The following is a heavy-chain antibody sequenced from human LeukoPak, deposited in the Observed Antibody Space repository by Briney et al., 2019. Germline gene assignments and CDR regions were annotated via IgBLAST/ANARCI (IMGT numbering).Heavy chain of an antibody. V-gene: IGHV1-69*04. CDR2: IIPIFGMA. CDR1: GGTFSSYA. D-gene: IGHD6-19*01. J-gene: IGHJ3*02. Sequence: SVKVSCKASGGTFSSYAISWVRQAPGQGLEWMGRIIPIFGMANYAQKFQGRVTITADKSTSTAYMELSSLRSGDTAVYYCARSLAVAGTESAFDIWGQGTMVTVSS. CDR3: ARSLAVAGTESAFDI.